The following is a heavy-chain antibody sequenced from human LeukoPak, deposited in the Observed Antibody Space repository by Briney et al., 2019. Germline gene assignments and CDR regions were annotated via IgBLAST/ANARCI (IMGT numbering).Heavy chain of an antibody. V-gene: IGHV3-7*01. Sequence: GGSLRLSCAASGFTFSSYWMSWVRQAPGKGLEWVANIKQDGSEKYYVDSVKGRFTISRDNAKNSLYLQMNSLRAEDTAVYYCARRSRPIVVVPAATPYYYYGMDVWGQGTTVTVSS. J-gene: IGHJ6*02. CDR2: IKQDGSEK. CDR1: GFTFSSYW. CDR3: ARRSRPIVVVPAATPYYYYGMDV. D-gene: IGHD2-2*01.